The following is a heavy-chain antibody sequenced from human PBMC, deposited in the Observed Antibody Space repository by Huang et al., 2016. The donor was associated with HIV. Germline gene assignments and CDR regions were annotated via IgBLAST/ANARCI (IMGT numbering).Heavy chain of an antibody. V-gene: IGHV3-30-3*01. CDR1: GFYLSDYA. J-gene: IGHJ3*02. CDR2: ISYDGNDK. Sequence: QVQLVESGGGVVQPGRSLRLSCAASGFYLSDYAIHWVRQGRCKGLEWVALISYDGNDKFYSDSVRGRFTLSRDNFNNTLYLQMNSLRHEDTALYYCARFGKRLPMLRGEDVIGDIWGQGTMVIVSS. D-gene: IGHD3-10*01. CDR3: ARFGKRLPMLRGEDVIGDI.